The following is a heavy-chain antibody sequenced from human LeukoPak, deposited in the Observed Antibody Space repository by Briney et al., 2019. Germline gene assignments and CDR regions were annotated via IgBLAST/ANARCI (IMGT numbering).Heavy chain of an antibody. Sequence: SETLSLTCTVSGGSISSYYWSWIRQPPGKGLEWIGYIYYSGSTNYNPSLKSRVTISVDTSKNQFSLKLSSVTAADTAVYYCARDHQYYYGSGTGGWFDPWGQGTLVTVSS. D-gene: IGHD3-10*01. CDR1: GGSISSYY. J-gene: IGHJ5*02. V-gene: IGHV4-59*01. CDR2: IYYSGST. CDR3: ARDHQYYYGSGTGGWFDP.